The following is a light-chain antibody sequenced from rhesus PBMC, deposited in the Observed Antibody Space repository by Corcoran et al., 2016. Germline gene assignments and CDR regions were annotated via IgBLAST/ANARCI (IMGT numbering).Light chain of an antibody. V-gene: IGKV3-24*01. CDR2: GAS. CDR3: LQHSNWPLT. CDR1: QSVSSS. J-gene: IGKJ4*01. Sequence: EIVMTQSPATLSLSPGERATLSCRASQSVSSSLAWSQQKPGKAPRLLIYGASSRATGLPDRFSGRGSGTYCTRTIRSLEPEDVAVYYCLQHSNWPLTFGGGTKVELK.